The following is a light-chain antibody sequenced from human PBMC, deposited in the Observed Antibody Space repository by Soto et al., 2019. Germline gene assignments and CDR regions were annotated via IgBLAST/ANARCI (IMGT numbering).Light chain of an antibody. V-gene: IGKV2-28*01. CDR1: QSLLHSNGYNY. J-gene: IGKJ1*01. Sequence: DIVMTQSPLSLPVTPGEPASISCRSSQSLLHSNGYNYLDWYLQKPGQSPQLLIYLGSNRASGVPDRFSGSGSGTDFTLKISRVEAEDVGVYYCQQYSNWPRTFGQGTKVDIK. CDR2: LGS. CDR3: QQYSNWPRT.